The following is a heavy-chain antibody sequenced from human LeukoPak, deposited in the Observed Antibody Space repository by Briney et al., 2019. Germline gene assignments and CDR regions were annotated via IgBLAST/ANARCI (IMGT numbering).Heavy chain of an antibody. CDR2: ISDSGGRT. V-gene: IGHV3-23*01. D-gene: IGHD3-22*01. Sequence: GGSLRLSCAVSGITLSNYGMSWVRQAPGRGLEWVAGISDSGGRTNYADSVKGRLTISRDNPKNTLYLQMNSLRAEDTAVYFCAKRGVVIRVILVGFHKEAYYFDSWGQGALVTVSS. CDR1: GITLSNYG. J-gene: IGHJ4*02. CDR3: AKRGVVIRVILVGFHKEAYYFDS.